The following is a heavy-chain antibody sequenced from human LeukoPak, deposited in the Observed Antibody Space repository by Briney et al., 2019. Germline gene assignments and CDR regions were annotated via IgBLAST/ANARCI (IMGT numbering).Heavy chain of an antibody. CDR2: IYSGGST. Sequence: GGSLRLSCAASGFTVSSNYMSWVRQAPGKGLEWVSVIYSGGSTYYADSVRGRFTISRDNSKNTLYLQMNSLRAEDTAVYHCARGGYSSGWSLDIWGQGTMVTVSS. V-gene: IGHV3-53*01. CDR1: GFTVSSNY. CDR3: ARGGYSSGWSLDI. D-gene: IGHD6-19*01. J-gene: IGHJ3*02.